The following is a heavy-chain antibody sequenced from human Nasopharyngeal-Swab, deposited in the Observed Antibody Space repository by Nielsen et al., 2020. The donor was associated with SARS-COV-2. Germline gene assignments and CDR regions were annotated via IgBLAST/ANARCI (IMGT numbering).Heavy chain of an antibody. D-gene: IGHD3-22*01. CDR3: ARVPRGYYDSSGYYYEDEYFQH. J-gene: IGHJ1*01. Sequence: GESLKISCAASGFTFSSYWMHWVRQAPGKGLVWVSRINSDGSSTSYADSVKGRFTIPRDNAKNTLYLQMNSLRAEDTAVYYCARVPRGYYDSSGYYYEDEYFQHWGQGTLVTVSS. V-gene: IGHV3-74*01. CDR1: GFTFSSYW. CDR2: INSDGSST.